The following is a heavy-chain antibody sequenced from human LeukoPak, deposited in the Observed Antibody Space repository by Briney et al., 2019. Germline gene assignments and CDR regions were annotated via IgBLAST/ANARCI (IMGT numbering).Heavy chain of an antibody. J-gene: IGHJ3*02. CDR1: GFTFSAYY. CDR2: IKQDGSEK. V-gene: IGHV3-7*04. D-gene: IGHD3-10*01. Sequence: GGSLRLSCAASGFTFSAYYMSWVRQAPGKGLEWVATIKQDGSEKYYLDSVKGRFTISRDNAKDSLYLQMNSLRAEDTAVYYCARGTIVRGVDHDAFDIWGQGTMVTVSS. CDR3: ARGTIVRGVDHDAFDI.